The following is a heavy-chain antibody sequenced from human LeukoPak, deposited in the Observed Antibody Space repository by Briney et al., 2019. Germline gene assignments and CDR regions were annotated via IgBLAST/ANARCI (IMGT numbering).Heavy chain of an antibody. Sequence: PGGPLRLSCAASGFTFSSYSMNWVRQAPGKGLEWVSSISTSSSYIYYADSVKGRFTISRDNAKKSLYLQMNSLRADDTAVYYCARGASVVAGNDNAFDIWGQGTMVTVSS. V-gene: IGHV3-21*01. CDR3: ARGASVVAGNDNAFDI. D-gene: IGHD6-19*01. CDR2: ISTSSSYI. J-gene: IGHJ3*02. CDR1: GFTFSSYS.